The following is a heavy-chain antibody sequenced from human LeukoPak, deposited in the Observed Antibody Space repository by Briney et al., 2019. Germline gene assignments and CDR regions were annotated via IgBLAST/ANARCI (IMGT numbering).Heavy chain of an antibody. V-gene: IGHV4-39*01. J-gene: IGHJ4*02. CDR1: GGSISGSSHY. D-gene: IGHD3-10*01. CDR3: ARHLDYYGSGSYLGL. CDR2: IHYSGIT. Sequence: SETLSLTCVVSGGSISGSSHYWGWVRQPPGKGPEWIGSIHYSGITYYSPPLKSPVTISVDTSKNQFSLKLTSVTAADTAVYYCARHLDYYGSGSYLGLWGQGTQVTVSS.